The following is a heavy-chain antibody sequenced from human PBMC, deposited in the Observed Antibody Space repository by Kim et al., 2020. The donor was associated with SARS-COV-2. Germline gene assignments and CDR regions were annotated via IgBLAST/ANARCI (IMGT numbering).Heavy chain of an antibody. D-gene: IGHD6-19*01. V-gene: IGHV4-39*07. J-gene: IGHJ2*01. CDR3: AKAGTAGYSSGWY. CDR1: GASINSRNHY. CDR2: VDSTGNT. Sequence: SETLSLTCSVSGASINSRNHYWGWIRQPPGKGLEWIAKVDSTGNTYSSPSLRSRVTVSLATSNNQFSLMLRSLTGADTAVYYCAKAGTAGYSSGWY.